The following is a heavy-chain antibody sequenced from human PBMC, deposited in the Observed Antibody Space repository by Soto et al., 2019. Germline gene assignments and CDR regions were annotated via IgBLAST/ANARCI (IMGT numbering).Heavy chain of an antibody. Sequence: SETLSLTCSVSGGSVRNSGYYWSWIRQPPGKGLEWIGNIYSSGSANYNPSLYSRAIISLDTSKNQFSLSLSSLTAADTAVYYCARGGTRGSSFYWGQGTLVTVSS. V-gene: IGHV4-61*08. D-gene: IGHD6-13*01. J-gene: IGHJ4*02. CDR3: ARGGTRGSSFY. CDR2: IYSSGSA. CDR1: GGSVRNSGYY.